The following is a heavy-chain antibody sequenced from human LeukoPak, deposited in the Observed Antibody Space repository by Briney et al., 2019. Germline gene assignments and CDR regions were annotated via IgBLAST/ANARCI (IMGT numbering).Heavy chain of an antibody. D-gene: IGHD3-16*01. V-gene: IGHV1-2*02. CDR3: ARAGGGLDY. CDR1: GYTFTDYH. J-gene: IGHJ4*02. Sequence: GASVKVSCKASGYTFTDYHMHWVRQAPGQGLEWMGWINPNSGGTNYAQKFQGRVSMTRDTSTSTAYMELSRLRSDDTAIYYCARAGGGLDYWGQGTLVTVSS. CDR2: INPNSGGT.